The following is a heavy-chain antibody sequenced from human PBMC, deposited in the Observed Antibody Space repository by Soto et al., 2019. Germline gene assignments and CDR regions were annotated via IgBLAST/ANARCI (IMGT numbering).Heavy chain of an antibody. J-gene: IGHJ4*02. CDR2: ISAYNGNT. D-gene: IGHD2-15*01. V-gene: IGHV1-18*01. CDR1: GYTFTSYG. Sequence: ASVKVSCKASGYTFTSYGISWVRQAPGQGLEWMGWISAYNGNTNYAQKLQGRVTITADKSTSTVYMDLSSLRSEDTAVYYCASPMNCSGGSCYFSYFDYWGQGTLVTVSS. CDR3: ASPMNCSGGSCYFSYFDY.